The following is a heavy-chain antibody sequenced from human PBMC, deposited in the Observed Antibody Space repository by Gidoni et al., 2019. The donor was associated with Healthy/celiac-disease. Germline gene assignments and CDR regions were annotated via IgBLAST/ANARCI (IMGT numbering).Heavy chain of an antibody. Sequence: EVQLVEPGGGLVLPGGSLRLSCAASGFTLSRYSMNWVRQAPGKGLEWVSYISSSSSTIYYADSVKGRFTISRDNAKNSLYLQMNSLRDEDTAVYYCAREDSQSYGGSYFDYWGQGTLVTVSS. J-gene: IGHJ4*02. CDR2: ISSSSSTI. CDR1: GFTLSRYS. V-gene: IGHV3-48*02. D-gene: IGHD5-12*01. CDR3: AREDSQSYGGSYFDY.